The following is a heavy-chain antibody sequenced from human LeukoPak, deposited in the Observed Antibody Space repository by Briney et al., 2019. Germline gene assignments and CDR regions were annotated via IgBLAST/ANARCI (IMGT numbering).Heavy chain of an antibody. J-gene: IGHJ4*02. D-gene: IGHD6-19*01. CDR1: RFSFSDNY. CDR3: ARARGAGPGGHFDY. CDR2: ISNSGSYT. Sequence: PGGSLRLSCAPSRFSFSDNYMSWIRQAPGKGLEWVSYISNSGSYTNYPDSVKGRFTISRDNAKNSLYLQMNSLRDEDTAVYYCARARGAGPGGHFDYWGQGTLVTVSS. V-gene: IGHV3-11*05.